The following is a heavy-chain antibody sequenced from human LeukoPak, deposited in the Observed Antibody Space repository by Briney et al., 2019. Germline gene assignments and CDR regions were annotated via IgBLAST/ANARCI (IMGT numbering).Heavy chain of an antibody. Sequence: AGGSLRLSCAPSGFTFSSYAMSWVRHAPGKGVEWVSAISGSGGSTYYADSVKGRFTISRDNSKNTLYLQMNSLRAEDTAVYYCAKERSSGWYLHNWFDPWGQGTLVTVSS. J-gene: IGHJ5*02. V-gene: IGHV3-23*01. CDR2: ISGSGGST. CDR1: GFTFSSYA. CDR3: AKERSSGWYLHNWFDP. D-gene: IGHD6-19*01.